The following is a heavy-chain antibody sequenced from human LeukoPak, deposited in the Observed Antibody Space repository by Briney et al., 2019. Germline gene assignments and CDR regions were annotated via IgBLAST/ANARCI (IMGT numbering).Heavy chain of an antibody. D-gene: IGHD1-20*01. J-gene: IGHJ4*02. V-gene: IGHV3-30*18. CDR1: GFTFSSYG. CDR2: ISYDGSDK. CDR3: AKSRYPYNWNDGAFFDY. Sequence: PGGSLRLSCAASGFTFSSYGMHWVRQAPGKGLEWVAVISYDGSDKYYADSVKGRFTISRDNSKNTLYLQMNSLRAEDTAVYYCAKSRYPYNWNDGAFFDYWGQGTLVTVSS.